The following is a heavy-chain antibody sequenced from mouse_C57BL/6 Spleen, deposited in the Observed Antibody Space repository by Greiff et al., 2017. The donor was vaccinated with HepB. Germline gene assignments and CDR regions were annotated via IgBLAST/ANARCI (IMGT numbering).Heavy chain of an antibody. CDR3: ARAGLVALDY. CDR1: GYTFTSYT. J-gene: IGHJ2*01. CDR2: INPSSGYT. Sequence: VQLQQSGAELARPGASVKMSCKASGYTFTSYTMHWVKQRPGQGLEWIGYINPSSGYTKYNQKFKDKATLPADKSSSTAYMQLSSLTSEDSAVYYCARAGLVALDYWGQGTTLTVSS. V-gene: IGHV1-4*01. D-gene: IGHD1-1*02.